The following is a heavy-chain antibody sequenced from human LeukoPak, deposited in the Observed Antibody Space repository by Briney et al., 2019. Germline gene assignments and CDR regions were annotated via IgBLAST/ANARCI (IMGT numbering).Heavy chain of an antibody. CDR3: ARGPLGILDY. CDR1: GFTFSSYG. V-gene: IGHV3-23*01. Sequence: GGSLRLSCAASGFTFSSYGMSWVRQAPGKGLEWVSAISGSGGSTYYADSVKGRFTISRDNSKNTLYLQMNSLRAEDTAVYYCARGPLGILDYWGQGTLVTVSS. D-gene: IGHD7-27*01. CDR2: ISGSGGST. J-gene: IGHJ4*02.